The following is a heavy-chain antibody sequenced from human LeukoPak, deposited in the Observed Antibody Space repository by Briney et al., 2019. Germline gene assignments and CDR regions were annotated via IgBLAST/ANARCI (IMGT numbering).Heavy chain of an antibody. CDR2: INSNSGAT. CDR3: ARDLVIGISGGYYSYMDV. Sequence: ASVKVSCKASGYTFIDHYFHWVRQAPGQGLEWMGWINSNSGATGYAQKFQGRVALTRDTSINTAYMELSSLRSDDTAVYYCARDLVIGISGGYYSYMDVWGKGTTVTVSS. D-gene: IGHD1-14*01. V-gene: IGHV1-2*02. J-gene: IGHJ6*03. CDR1: GYTFIDHY.